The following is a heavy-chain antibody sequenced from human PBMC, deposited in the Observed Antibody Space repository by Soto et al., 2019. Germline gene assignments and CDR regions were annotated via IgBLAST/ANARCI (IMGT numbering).Heavy chain of an antibody. CDR3: ARGYAVVIATRLYNWFDP. CDR2: IYYSGST. J-gene: IGHJ5*02. Sequence: QVQLQESGPGLVKPSETLSLTCTVSGGSISSYYWSWIRQPPGKGLEWIGYIYYSGSTNYNPSLKRRVTISVDTSKNQFSLKLSSVTAADTAVYYCARGYAVVIATRLYNWFDPWGQGTLVTVSS. D-gene: IGHD2-21*01. CDR1: GGSISSYY. V-gene: IGHV4-59*01.